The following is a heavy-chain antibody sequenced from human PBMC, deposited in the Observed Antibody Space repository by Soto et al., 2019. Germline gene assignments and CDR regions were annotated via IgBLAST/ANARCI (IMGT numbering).Heavy chain of an antibody. J-gene: IGHJ4*02. CDR2: IKQDGSEQ. CDR1: GFTFSIYW. V-gene: IGHV3-7*01. Sequence: EVQLVESGGGLVQPGGSLRLSCAASGFTFSIYWISWFRQSPGKGLDWVANIKQDGSEQYYVDSVKGRFTSSRDDAKNSLYLQIKSLRDDVTSVYYCARVFYCGGDCDIDDYGGQGTQVIVS. D-gene: IGHD2-21*01. CDR3: ARVFYCGGDCDIDDY.